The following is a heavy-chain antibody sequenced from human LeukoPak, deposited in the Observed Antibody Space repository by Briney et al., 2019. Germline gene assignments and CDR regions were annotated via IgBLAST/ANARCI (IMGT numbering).Heavy chain of an antibody. V-gene: IGHV1-18*01. J-gene: IGHJ4*02. CDR3: AREMVSHRNYYDSSGYPTPIDY. CDR2: ISAYNGNT. Sequence: ASVKVSCKASGYSFTSYGISWVRQAPGQGLEWMGWISAYNGNTNYAQKLQGRVTMTTDTSTSTAYMELRSLRSDDTAVYYCAREMVSHRNYYDSSGYPTPIDYWGQGTLVTVSS. CDR1: GYSFTSYG. D-gene: IGHD3-22*01.